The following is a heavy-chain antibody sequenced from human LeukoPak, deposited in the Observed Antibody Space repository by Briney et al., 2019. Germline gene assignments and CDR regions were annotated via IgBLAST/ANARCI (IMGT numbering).Heavy chain of an antibody. J-gene: IGHJ4*02. CDR2: ISGSGSST. CDR3: AKDAQCSGGSCYLFHY. V-gene: IGHV3-23*01. CDR1: GFTFSSYA. D-gene: IGHD2-15*01. Sequence: PGGSLRLSCAASGFTFSSYAMSWVRQAPGKGLEWVSVISGSGSSTYYADSVKGWFTISRDNSKNTLYLQMNSLRAEDTAVYYCAKDAQCSGGSCYLFHYWGQGTLVTVSS.